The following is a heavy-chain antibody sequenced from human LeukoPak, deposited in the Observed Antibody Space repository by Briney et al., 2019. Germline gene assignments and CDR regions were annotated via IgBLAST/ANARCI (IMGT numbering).Heavy chain of an antibody. V-gene: IGHV1-18*01. CDR2: INSYNGNT. J-gene: IGHJ5*02. CDR3: ARVRIGGPNWFDP. D-gene: IGHD4-23*01. Sequence: GGAVEISFKASGYPFTSYGIRWGRPAPGQGVGWMGWINSYNGNTNYTQKLQGRVTITTHTSTSTAYIELRSLRSDDTAVYYCARVRIGGPNWFDPWGQGTLVTVSS. CDR1: GYPFTSYG.